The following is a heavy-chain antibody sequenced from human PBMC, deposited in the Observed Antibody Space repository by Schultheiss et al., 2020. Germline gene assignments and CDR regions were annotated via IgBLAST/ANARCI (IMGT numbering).Heavy chain of an antibody. J-gene: IGHJ4*02. D-gene: IGHD5-18*01. CDR3: ARASPDGRYSYGYDY. CDR2: IYYSGST. Sequence: GSLRLSCTASGFTFGDYAMSWFRQAPGKGLEWIGSIYYSGSTNYNPSLKSRVTISVDTSKNQFSLKLSSVTAADTAVYYCARASPDGRYSYGYDYWGQGTLGNDSS. V-gene: IGHV4-59*12. CDR1: GFTFGDYA.